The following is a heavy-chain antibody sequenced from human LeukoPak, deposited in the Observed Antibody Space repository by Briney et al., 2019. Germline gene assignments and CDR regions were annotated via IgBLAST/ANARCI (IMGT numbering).Heavy chain of an antibody. CDR3: ARGPIAVAGISDY. V-gene: IGHV3-48*04. D-gene: IGHD6-19*01. Sequence: PGGSLRLSCAASGFTFSSYSMNWVRQAPGKGLEWVSYISSSSSTIYYADSVKGRFTISRDNAKNSLYLQMNSLRAEDTAVYYCARGPIAVAGISDYWGQGTLVTVSS. CDR1: GFTFSSYS. CDR2: ISSSSSTI. J-gene: IGHJ4*02.